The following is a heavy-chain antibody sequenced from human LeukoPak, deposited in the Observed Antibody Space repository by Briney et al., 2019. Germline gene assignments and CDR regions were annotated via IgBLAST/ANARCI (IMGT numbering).Heavy chain of an antibody. CDR1: GYTFTGYY. CDR2: INPNSGGT. Sequence: ASVKVSCKASGYTFTGYYIHWVRQAPGQGLEWMGWINPNSGGTNYAQKFQGRVTMTRDTSISTAYMELSRLRSDDTAVYYCARVRIAAAGTGFDPWGQGTLVTVSS. CDR3: ARVRIAAAGTGFDP. D-gene: IGHD6-13*01. V-gene: IGHV1-2*02. J-gene: IGHJ5*02.